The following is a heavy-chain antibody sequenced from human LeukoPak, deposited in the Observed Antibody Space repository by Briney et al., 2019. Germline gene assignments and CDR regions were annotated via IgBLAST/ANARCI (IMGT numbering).Heavy chain of an antibody. Sequence: GGSLRLSCAASGFTFSRYWMSWVRQAPGKGLEWVANIKQDGGETYYVDSVKGRITVFRDNSKNSLYLQMNSLRAEDTAVYYCARRAGAYSHPYDYWGQGTLVTVSS. V-gene: IGHV3-7*01. CDR3: ARRAGAYSHPYDY. CDR2: IKQDGGET. J-gene: IGHJ4*02. CDR1: GFTFSRYW. D-gene: IGHD4/OR15-4a*01.